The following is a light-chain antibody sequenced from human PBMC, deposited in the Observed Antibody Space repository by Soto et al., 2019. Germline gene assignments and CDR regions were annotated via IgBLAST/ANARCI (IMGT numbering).Light chain of an antibody. Sequence: SYELTQPPSVSVAPGQTARITCGGNNIGSKSVHWYQQKPGQAPVLVVYDDLLPSGVSDRFSGSKSGTSASLAISGLQSDDEGDYYCAAWDDSLNVVLFGGGTKLTVL. CDR2: DD. V-gene: IGLV3-21*02. CDR1: NIGSKS. CDR3: AAWDDSLNVVL. J-gene: IGLJ3*02.